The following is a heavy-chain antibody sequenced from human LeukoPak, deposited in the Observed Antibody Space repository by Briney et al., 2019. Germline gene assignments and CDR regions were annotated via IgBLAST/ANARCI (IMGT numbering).Heavy chain of an antibody. CDR3: AKEENYYDSSGYRHNAY. J-gene: IGHJ4*02. D-gene: IGHD3-22*01. CDR2: ISGSGGRT. CDR1: GFSFSNYA. Sequence: GGSLRLSCAASGFSFSNYAMSWVRQAPGKGLEWVSGISGSGGRTYYADSVKGRFTISRDNSKNTLYLQMNSLRAEDTAVYYCAKEENYYDSSGYRHNAYWGQGTLVTVSS. V-gene: IGHV3-23*01.